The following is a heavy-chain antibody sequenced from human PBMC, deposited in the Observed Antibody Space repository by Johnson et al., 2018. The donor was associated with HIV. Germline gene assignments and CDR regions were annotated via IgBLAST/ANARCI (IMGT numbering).Heavy chain of an antibody. J-gene: IGHJ3*02. Sequence: EQLVESGGGVVQPGRSLRLSCAASGFTFSNNDMCWVRQAPGKGLEWVSCVTGSGAATNYADSVKGRFTTYRDNSKNSLYLQMNSLRAEDTALYYCARHRGVYPTSPGGVGAFDSWGQGTMVTVSS. CDR1: GFTFSNND. D-gene: IGHD1-26*01. CDR2: VTGSGAAT. CDR3: ARHRGVYPTSPGGVGAFDS. V-gene: IGHV3-23*04.